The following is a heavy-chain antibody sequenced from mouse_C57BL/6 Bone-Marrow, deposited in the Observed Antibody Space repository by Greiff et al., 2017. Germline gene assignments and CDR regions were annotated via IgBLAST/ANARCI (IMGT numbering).Heavy chain of an antibody. CDR3: ARDGAYYGSRAY. CDR1: GFTFSSYA. CDR2: ISDGGSYT. D-gene: IGHD1-1*01. Sequence: EVQVVESGGGLVKPGGSLKLSCAASGFTFSSYAMSWVRQTPEKRLEWVATISDGGSYTYYPDNVKGRFTISRDNAKNNLYLQMSHLKSEDTAMYYCARDGAYYGSRAYWGQGTLVTVSA. V-gene: IGHV5-4*01. J-gene: IGHJ3*01.